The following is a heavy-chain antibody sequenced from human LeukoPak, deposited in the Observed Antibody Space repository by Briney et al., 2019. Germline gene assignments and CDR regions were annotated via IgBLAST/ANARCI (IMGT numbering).Heavy chain of an antibody. D-gene: IGHD3-3*01. V-gene: IGHV3-23*01. CDR2: ISGSGGST. J-gene: IGHJ4*02. Sequence: PGGSLRLSCAVSGFTFNNYAMSWVRQAPGKGLEWVSAISGSGGSTYYADSVKGRFTISRDNSKKALYLQMNSLRAEDTAIYYCAKEPYDFWGQGTLVTVSS. CDR1: GFTFNNYA. CDR3: AKEPYDF.